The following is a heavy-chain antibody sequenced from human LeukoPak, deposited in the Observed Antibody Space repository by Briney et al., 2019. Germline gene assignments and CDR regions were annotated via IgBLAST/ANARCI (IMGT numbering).Heavy chain of an antibody. D-gene: IGHD6-13*01. V-gene: IGHV3-11*04. J-gene: IGHJ4*02. CDR3: ARGHYSSSWYEGGFDY. Sequence: GGSLRLSCAASGFTFRDYDMTWIRQAPGKGLEWVSYISSSDRTIYNAESVKGRFTISRDNAKNSLYLQMNSLRAEDTAVYYCARGHYSSSWYEGGFDYWGQGTLVTVSS. CDR2: ISSSDRTI. CDR1: GFTFRDYD.